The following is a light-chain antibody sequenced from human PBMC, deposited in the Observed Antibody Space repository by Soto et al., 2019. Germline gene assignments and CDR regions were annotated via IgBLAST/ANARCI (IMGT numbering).Light chain of an antibody. CDR3: QQYGSSPLT. V-gene: IGKV3-20*01. CDR1: QSVSSSY. CDR2: VAS. J-gene: IGKJ4*01. Sequence: DIVLTQSPGTLSLSPGQRATLSCRASQSVSSSYLARYQQKLGQAPRLLIYVASSRATGIPDRFSGSGSGTDFTLTISRLEPEDFAVYYCQQYGSSPLTFGGGTKVEIK.